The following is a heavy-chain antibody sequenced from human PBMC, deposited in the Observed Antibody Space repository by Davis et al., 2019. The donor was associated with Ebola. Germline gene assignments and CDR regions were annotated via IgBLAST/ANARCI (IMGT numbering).Heavy chain of an antibody. CDR2: IVVGSGDT. CDR3: VAGGTGGADNWFDP. CDR1: GFTFTRAV. J-gene: IGHJ5*02. Sequence: SVKVSCKPSGFTFTRAVVQWVRQARGQRLESIGWIVVGSGDTNYAQKFQGRVTITRDMSTSSAYMELNSLTSEDTAVYYCVAGGTGGADNWFDPWGQGTLVTVSS. V-gene: IGHV1-58*01. D-gene: IGHD7-27*01.